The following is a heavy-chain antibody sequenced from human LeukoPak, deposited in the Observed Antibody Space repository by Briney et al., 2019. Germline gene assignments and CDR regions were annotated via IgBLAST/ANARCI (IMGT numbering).Heavy chain of an antibody. CDR1: GGSITSSAW. Sequence: PSETLSLTCAVFGGSITSSAWWTWVRQSPGKGLEWSGEINDRGTINYNPSHQRRVSFSVDKSKNQFSLILNSVTDADTALYYCAREAKGSNVFYYYMDVWGKGTTVTVSS. CDR3: AREAKGSNVFYYYMDV. J-gene: IGHJ6*03. D-gene: IGHD3-16*01. CDR2: INDRGTI. V-gene: IGHV4-4*02.